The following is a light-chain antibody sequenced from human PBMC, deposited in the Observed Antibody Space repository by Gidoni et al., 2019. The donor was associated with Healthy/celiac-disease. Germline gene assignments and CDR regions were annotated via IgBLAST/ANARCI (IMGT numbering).Light chain of an antibody. CDR2: AAS. CDR1: QSISSY. Sequence: DIQMTQSPSSLSASVGDRVTITCRASQSISSYLNWYQQKPGKAPKLLIYAASSLQSGVPSRFSGSGSGTDCTLTISSLQPEDVATYYCQQSYSTLRTFXQXTKVXIK. CDR3: QQSYSTLRT. V-gene: IGKV1-39*01. J-gene: IGKJ1*01.